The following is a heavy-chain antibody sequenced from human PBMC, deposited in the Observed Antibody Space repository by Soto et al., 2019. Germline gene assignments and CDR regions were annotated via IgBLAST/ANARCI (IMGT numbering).Heavy chain of an antibody. CDR1: GGSFTTYY. CDR3: VRSSGWSFFYGMDL. D-gene: IGHD6-19*01. J-gene: IGHJ6*02. Sequence: PSETLSLTSAVFGGSFTTYYWTWVRQSPGKGLEWIGQITHTGTTEYSPSLKSRVSLSVDTSNKQFSLNLTSLTAADTGIYYCVRSSGWSFFYGMDLWGQGTPVTVS. CDR2: ITHTGTT. V-gene: IGHV4-34*01.